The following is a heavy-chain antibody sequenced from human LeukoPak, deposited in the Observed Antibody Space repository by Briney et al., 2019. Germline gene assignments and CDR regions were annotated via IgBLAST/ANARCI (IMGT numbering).Heavy chain of an antibody. D-gene: IGHD3-9*01. CDR3: ARLVGYDILTGYPPDV. V-gene: IGHV5-51*01. J-gene: IGHJ6*02. CDR1: EYTFTNYW. CDR2: IYPGDSDI. Sequence: GESLKISCKGSEYTFTNYWIAWVRQMPGKGLEWMGIIYPGDSDIRNSPSFQGHVIISADKSISTTYLQWSSLKASDTAMYYCARLVGYDILTGYPPDVWGQGTTVTVSS.